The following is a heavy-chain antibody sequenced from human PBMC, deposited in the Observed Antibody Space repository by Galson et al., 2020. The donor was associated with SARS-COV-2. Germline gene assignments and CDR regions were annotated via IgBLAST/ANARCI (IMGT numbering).Heavy chain of an antibody. CDR1: RGPISNDY. J-gene: IGHJ4*02. D-gene: IGHD2-21*02. V-gene: IGHV4-59*12. Sequence: ETSETLSLTCTVSRGPISNDYWNWVRQPPGKGLEWIGYIYHSGTTDYNPSRRSRVTISLDPSKNRFSLNLVSVTAADTAMYDCAKLADGRRTAEDYWGQGTLVTVSS. CDR3: AKLADGRRTAEDY. CDR2: IYHSGTT.